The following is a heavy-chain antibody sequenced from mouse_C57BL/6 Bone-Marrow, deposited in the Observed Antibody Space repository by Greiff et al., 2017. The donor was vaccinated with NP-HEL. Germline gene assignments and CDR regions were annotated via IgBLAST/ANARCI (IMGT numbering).Heavy chain of an antibody. D-gene: IGHD2-1*01. Sequence: EVQLQESGPELVKPGASVKISCKASGYTFTDYYMNWVKQSHGKSLEWIGDINPNNGGTSYNQKFKGKATLTVDTSSSTAYMELRSLTSEDSAVYYCARGPINYGNYYFDDWGQGTTLTVSS. CDR3: ARGPINYGNYYFDD. CDR2: INPNNGGT. CDR1: GYTFTDYY. J-gene: IGHJ2*01. V-gene: IGHV1-26*01.